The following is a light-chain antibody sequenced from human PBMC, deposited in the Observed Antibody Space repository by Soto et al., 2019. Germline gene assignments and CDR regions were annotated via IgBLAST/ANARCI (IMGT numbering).Light chain of an antibody. CDR1: PSVSSSY. J-gene: IGKJ1*01. Sequence: EIVLTQSPGTLSLSPGERATLSCRASPSVSSSYLAWYQQKPGQAPRLLIYGASSRATGIPGRFSGSGSGTDFTLTISRLEPEDFAVYYCQQYGSSAGTFGPGTKVEIK. CDR3: QQYGSSAGT. V-gene: IGKV3-20*01. CDR2: GAS.